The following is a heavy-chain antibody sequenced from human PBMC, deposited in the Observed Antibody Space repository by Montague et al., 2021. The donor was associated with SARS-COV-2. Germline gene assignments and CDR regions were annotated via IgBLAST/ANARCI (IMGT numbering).Heavy chain of an antibody. CDR3: ASPGGYFAH. CDR1: GGSIRTTSFY. V-gene: IGHV4-39*02. CDR2: MDNSGTT. D-gene: IGHD1-14*01. Sequence: SETLSLTCTVSGGSIRTTSFYWGWIRQPPGKGLAGVGNMDNSGTTDYNSSLMSRVTISIDTSKNHFSLKLRFVTAPDTAIYYCASPGGYFAHWGQGALVTV. J-gene: IGHJ4*02.